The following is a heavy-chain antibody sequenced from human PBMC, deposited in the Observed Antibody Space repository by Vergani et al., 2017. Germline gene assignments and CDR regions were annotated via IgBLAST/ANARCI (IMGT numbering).Heavy chain of an antibody. CDR2: IYYSGST. CDR1: GGSISSSSYY. D-gene: IGHD3-16*01. J-gene: IGHJ4*02. CDR3: ASEGGEDRRGPRRFDY. Sequence: QLQLQESGPGLVKPSETLSLTCTVSGGSISSSSYYWGWIRQPPGKGLEWIGSIYYSGSTYYNPSLKSRVTISVDTSKNQFSLKRSSVTAADTAVYYCASEGGEDRRGPRRFDYWGQGTLVTVSS. V-gene: IGHV4-39*01.